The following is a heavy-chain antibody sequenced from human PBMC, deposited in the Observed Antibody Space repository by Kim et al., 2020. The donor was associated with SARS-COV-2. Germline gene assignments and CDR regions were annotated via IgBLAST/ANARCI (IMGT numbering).Heavy chain of an antibody. D-gene: IGHD3-10*01. J-gene: IGHJ4*02. CDR3: ARRSHISLDRGIMGVFDH. Sequence: SETLSLTCTVSDGSLASSGYFWAWIRQPLGKGLEWVGTMFYRGDTYYKSSLKSRVHMSGDTSKNQFSLKMTSVTVADTAIYYCARRSHISLDRGIMGVFDHWGPGPRVTVSS. CDR1: DGSLASSGYF. V-gene: IGHV4-39*01. CDR2: MFYRGDT.